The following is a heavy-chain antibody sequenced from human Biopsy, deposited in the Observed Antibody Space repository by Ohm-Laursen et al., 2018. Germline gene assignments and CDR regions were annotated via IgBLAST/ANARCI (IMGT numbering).Heavy chain of an antibody. J-gene: IGHJ5*02. CDR3: ARHPTGFWFDP. V-gene: IGHV4-39*01. CDR2: IYNSETT. CDR1: GDSISTSTTYY. Sequence: TLSLTCTVSGDSISTSTTYYWAWLRQPPGKGLEWIGSIYNSETTFYNPSLKSRIAISVDTSTNQFSLQGSSVTAADTALYYCARHPTGFWFDPWGHGTLVTVSS.